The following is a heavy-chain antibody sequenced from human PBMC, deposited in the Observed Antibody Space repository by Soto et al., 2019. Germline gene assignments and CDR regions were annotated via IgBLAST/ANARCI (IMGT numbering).Heavy chain of an antibody. CDR1: GFTFSDYY. CDR3: ARAQRYVIVGATTAPDY. CDR2: ISSSSSYT. V-gene: IGHV3-11*06. D-gene: IGHD1-26*01. Sequence: GGSLRLSCAASGFTFSDYYMSWIRQAPGKGLEWVSYISSSSSYTNYADSVKGRFTISRDNAKNSLYLQMNSLRVEDTAVYYCARAQRYVIVGATTAPDYWGQGTLVTVSS. J-gene: IGHJ4*02.